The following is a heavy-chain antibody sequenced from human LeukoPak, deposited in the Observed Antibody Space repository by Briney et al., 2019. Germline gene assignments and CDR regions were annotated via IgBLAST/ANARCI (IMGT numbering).Heavy chain of an antibody. V-gene: IGHV3-7*01. CDR3: ARDLYRIVVVPHYFDY. CDR1: GFTFSNAW. Sequence: GGSLRLSCAASGFTFSNAWMSWVRQAPGKGLEWVANIKQDGSEKYYVDSVKGRFTISRDNAKNSLYLQMNSLRAEDTAVYYCARDLYRIVVVPHYFDYWGQGTLVTVSS. D-gene: IGHD3-22*01. J-gene: IGHJ4*02. CDR2: IKQDGSEK.